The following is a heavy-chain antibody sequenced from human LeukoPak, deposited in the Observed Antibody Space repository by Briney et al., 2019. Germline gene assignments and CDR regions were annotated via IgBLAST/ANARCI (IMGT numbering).Heavy chain of an antibody. Sequence: PGGSLRLSCAASGFTFSSYAMSWVRQAPGKGLEWVSAISGSGGSTYYADSVKGRFTISRDNSKNTLYLQMNSLRAKDTAVYYCAKGGGGDCSSTSCEGYYYGMDVWGQGTTVTVSS. CDR1: GFTFSSYA. D-gene: IGHD2-2*01. V-gene: IGHV3-23*01. J-gene: IGHJ6*02. CDR2: ISGSGGST. CDR3: AKGGGGDCSSTSCEGYYYGMDV.